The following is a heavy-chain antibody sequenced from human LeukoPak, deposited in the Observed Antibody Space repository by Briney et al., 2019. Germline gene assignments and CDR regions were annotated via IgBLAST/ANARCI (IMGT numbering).Heavy chain of an antibody. D-gene: IGHD5-12*01. V-gene: IGHV1-46*01. CDR1: GYTFTGYY. CDR2: INPSGGST. J-gene: IGHJ4*02. CDR3: AREVATNHFDY. Sequence: ASVKVSCKASGYTFTGYYMHWVRQAPGQGLEWMGIINPSGGSTSYAQKFQGRVTMTRDTSTSTVYMELSSLRSEDTAVYYCAREVATNHFDYWGQGTLVTVSS.